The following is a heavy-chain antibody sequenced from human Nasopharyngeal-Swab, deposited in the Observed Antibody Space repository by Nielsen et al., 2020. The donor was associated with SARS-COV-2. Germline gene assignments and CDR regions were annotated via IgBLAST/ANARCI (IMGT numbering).Heavy chain of an antibody. V-gene: IGHV3-21*01. J-gene: IGHJ4*02. CDR3: AREEDGYCSSTSCYAVDY. Sequence: GGSLRLSCAASGFSFSTYSMNWVRQAPGKGLEWVSSISPTSTYIYYADSVKGRFTISRDNTRNSLYLQMNSLRAEDTAVYYCAREEDGYCSSTSCYAVDYWGQGTLVTVSS. CDR2: ISPTSTYI. CDR1: GFSFSTYS. D-gene: IGHD2-2*03.